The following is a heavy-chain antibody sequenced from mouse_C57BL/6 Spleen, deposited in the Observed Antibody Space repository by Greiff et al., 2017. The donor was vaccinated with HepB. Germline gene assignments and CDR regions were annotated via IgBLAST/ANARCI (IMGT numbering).Heavy chain of an antibody. CDR2: IDPSDSET. Sequence: VQLQQSGAELVRPGSSVKLSCKASGYTFTSYWMHWVKQRPIQGLEWIGNIDPSDSETHYNQKFKDKATLTVDKSSSTAYMQLSSLTSEDSAVYYCARFYSNSAYWGQGTLVTVSA. J-gene: IGHJ3*01. D-gene: IGHD2-5*01. CDR3: ARFYSNSAY. CDR1: GYTFTSYW. V-gene: IGHV1-52*01.